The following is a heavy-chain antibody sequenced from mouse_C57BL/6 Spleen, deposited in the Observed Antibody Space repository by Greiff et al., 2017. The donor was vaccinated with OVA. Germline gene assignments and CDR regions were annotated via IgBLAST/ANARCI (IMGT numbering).Heavy chain of an antibody. CDR1: GYTFTSYW. CDR3: ARSRPTIVTLDY. Sequence: QVQLQQSGAELVKPGASVKMSCKASGYTFTSYWITWVKQRPGQGLEWIGDIYPGSGSTNYNEKFKSKATLTVDTSSSTAYMQLSSLTSEDSAVYYCARSRPTIVTLDYWGQGTTLTVSS. D-gene: IGHD2-5*01. J-gene: IGHJ2*01. CDR2: IYPGSGST. V-gene: IGHV1-55*01.